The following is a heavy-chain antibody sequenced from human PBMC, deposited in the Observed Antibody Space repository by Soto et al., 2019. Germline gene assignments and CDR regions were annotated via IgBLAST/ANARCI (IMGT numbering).Heavy chain of an antibody. D-gene: IGHD4-17*01. CDR3: ATGLHTVRYYYFDY. V-gene: IGHV1-24*01. Sequence: ASVKVSCKVSGYTLTELSMHWVRQAPGKGLEWMGGFDPEDGETIYAQKFQGRVTMTEDTSTDTAYMELSSLRSEDTAVYYCATGLHTVRYYYFDYWGQGTLVTVSS. J-gene: IGHJ4*02. CDR2: FDPEDGET. CDR1: GYTLTELS.